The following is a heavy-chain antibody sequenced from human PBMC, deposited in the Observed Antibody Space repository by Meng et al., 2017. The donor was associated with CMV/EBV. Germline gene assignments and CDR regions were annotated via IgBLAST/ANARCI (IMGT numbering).Heavy chain of an antibody. J-gene: IGHJ3*02. CDR2: IKQDGSEK. V-gene: IGHV3-7*01. CDR3: ARDRGTYYYDSSGYYYEGADAFDI. CDR1: GFTFSSYW. Sequence: GESLKISCAASGFTFSSYWMSWVRQAPGKGLEWVANIKQDGSEKYYVDSVKGRFTISRDNAKNSLYLQMNSLRAEDTAVYYCARDRGTYYYDSSGYYYEGADAFDIWGQGTMVPS. D-gene: IGHD3-22*01.